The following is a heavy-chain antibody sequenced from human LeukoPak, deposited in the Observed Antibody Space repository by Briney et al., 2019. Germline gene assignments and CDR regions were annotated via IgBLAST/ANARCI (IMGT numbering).Heavy chain of an antibody. Sequence: ASVKVSCKASGGTFSSYAISWVRQAPGQGLEWMGWMNPNSGNTGYAQKFQGRVTMTRNTSISTAYMELSSLRSEDTAVYYCARGLYWAFDYWGQGTLVTVSS. CDR2: MNPNSGNT. V-gene: IGHV1-8*02. D-gene: IGHD2-15*01. J-gene: IGHJ4*02. CDR3: ARGLYWAFDY. CDR1: GGTFSSYA.